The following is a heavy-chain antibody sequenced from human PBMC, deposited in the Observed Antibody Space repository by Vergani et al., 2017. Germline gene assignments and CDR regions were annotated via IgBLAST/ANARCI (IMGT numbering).Heavy chain of an antibody. CDR1: GGTFSSYA. CDR2: IIPIFGTA. V-gene: IGHV1-69*01. J-gene: IGHJ4*02. CDR3: ARGGSGSYYIPGGYYFDY. D-gene: IGHD1-26*01. Sequence: QVQLVQSGAEVKKPGSSVEVSCKASGGTFSSYAISWVRQAPGQGLEWMGGIIPIFGTANYAQKFQGRVTITADESTSTAYMELSSLRSEDTAVYYCARGGSGSYYIPGGYYFDYWGQGTLVTVSS.